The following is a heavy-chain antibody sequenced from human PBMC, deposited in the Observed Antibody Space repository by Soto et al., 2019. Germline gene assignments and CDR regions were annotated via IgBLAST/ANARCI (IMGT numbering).Heavy chain of an antibody. V-gene: IGHV2-5*02. CDR1: GFSLSTSGVG. J-gene: IGHJ4*02. D-gene: IGHD2-15*01. CDR2: IYWDDAK. Sequence: QITLKESGPTLVKPTQTLTLTCTFSGFSLSTSGVGVGWIRQPPGKALEWLALIYWDDAKRYSPSLKSRLTITTDTSKNHVVLTMTNMDPVDTATYYCAHRTSYCIYGNCYSGFDYWGQGTLVTGSS. CDR3: AHRTSYCIYGNCYSGFDY.